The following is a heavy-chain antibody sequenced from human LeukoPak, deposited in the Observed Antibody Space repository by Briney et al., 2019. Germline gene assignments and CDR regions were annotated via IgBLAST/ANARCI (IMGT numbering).Heavy chain of an antibody. CDR1: GFTFSTYA. J-gene: IGHJ3*02. Sequence: GGSLRLSCAASGFTFSTYAMHWVRQAPGKGLEWVAVISYDGANKYFADSVKGRFTISRDNSKNTLFLEMNSLRADDTAVYYCARDRQQWLVHDGFDIWGQGTMVTVSS. V-gene: IGHV3-30-3*01. CDR3: ARDRQQWLVHDGFDI. D-gene: IGHD6-19*01. CDR2: ISYDGANK.